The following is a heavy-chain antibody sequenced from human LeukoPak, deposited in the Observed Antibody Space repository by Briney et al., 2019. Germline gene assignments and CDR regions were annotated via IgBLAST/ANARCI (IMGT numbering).Heavy chain of an antibody. CDR1: GYTFTNYG. Sequence: GASVKVSCKASGYTFTNYGFSWVRQAPGEGLEWMGWISAYNGDTKYAQKFQGRVTITTDTSATTVYMGLGSLRFDDAAVYYCAREACSDGVCYFEYWGQGTLVTVSS. D-gene: IGHD2-8*01. CDR3: AREACSDGVCYFEY. J-gene: IGHJ4*02. CDR2: ISAYNGDT. V-gene: IGHV1-18*01.